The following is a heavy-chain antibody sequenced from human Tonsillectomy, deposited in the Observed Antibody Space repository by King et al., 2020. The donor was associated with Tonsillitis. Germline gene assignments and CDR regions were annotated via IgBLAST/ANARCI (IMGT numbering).Heavy chain of an antibody. CDR2: IYHSGST. J-gene: IGHJ1*01. Sequence: QLQESGSGLVKPSQTLSLTCAVSGGSISSGGYSWSWIRQPPGKGLEWIGYIYHSGSTYYNPSLKSRVTISVDRSKNQFSLKLSSVTAADTAVYYCARAESGWYDGEYFQHWGQGTLVTVSS. CDR1: GGSISSGGYS. V-gene: IGHV4-30-2*01. CDR3: ARAESGWYDGEYFQH. D-gene: IGHD6-19*01.